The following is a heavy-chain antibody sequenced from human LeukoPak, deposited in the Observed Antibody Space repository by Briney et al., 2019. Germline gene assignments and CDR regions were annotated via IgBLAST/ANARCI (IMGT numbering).Heavy chain of an antibody. J-gene: IGHJ4*02. CDR1: GFTFSSYW. V-gene: IGHV3-74*01. CDR2: ITGDGSST. CDR3: ARAYTDPGRAY. D-gene: IGHD3-10*01. Sequence: GGSLRLSCVGSGFTFSSYWMYWVRQAPGKGLVWVSRITGDGSSTSYADSVKGRFTISRDNARDTVYLQLSSLRVEDTATCYCARAYTDPGRAYWGQGTLVTVSS.